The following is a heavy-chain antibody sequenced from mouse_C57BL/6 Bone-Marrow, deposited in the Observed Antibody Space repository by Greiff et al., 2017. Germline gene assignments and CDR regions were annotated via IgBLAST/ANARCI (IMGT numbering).Heavy chain of an antibody. CDR1: GYSITSGYY. Sequence: EVQLQESGPGLVKPSQSLSLTCSVTGYSITSGYYWNWIRQFPGNKLEWMGYISYDGSNNYNPSLKNRISITRDTSKNQFFLKLNSLTTEDTATYYCARAEVYYYGSSLDYWGQGTTLTVSS. CDR2: ISYDGSN. V-gene: IGHV3-6*01. CDR3: ARAEVYYYGSSLDY. D-gene: IGHD1-1*01. J-gene: IGHJ2*01.